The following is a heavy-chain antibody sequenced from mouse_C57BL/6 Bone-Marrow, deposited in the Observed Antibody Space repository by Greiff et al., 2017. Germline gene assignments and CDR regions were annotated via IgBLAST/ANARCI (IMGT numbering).Heavy chain of an antibody. D-gene: IGHD4-1*01. CDR2: IHPGSGGT. J-gene: IGHJ3*01. V-gene: IGHV1-54*01. CDR3: ARSKNWDCWFGD. Sequence: QVQLKESGAELVRPGTSVKLSCKASGYAFTNYLIEWVKQRPGQGLEWIGVIHPGSGGTNYNEKFKGKATLTADTSSSTAYMQLSSLTSEDSAVYCCARSKNWDCWFGDWGQGTLVTVSA. CDR1: GYAFTNYL.